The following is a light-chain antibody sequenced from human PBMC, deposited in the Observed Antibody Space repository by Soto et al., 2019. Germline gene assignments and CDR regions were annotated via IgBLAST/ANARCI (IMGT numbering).Light chain of an antibody. CDR1: HILLYSNGYNY. Sequence: IVMTQTPRYLSVTPVQPSSISCISSHILLYSNGYNYLDWYLQKPGQSPQLLIYLGYIRAYGVTDRFSGSVSGTDFTMKISRVEAEDVGLYYCMQALQAPLTFGQGTKVDIK. J-gene: IGKJ1*01. V-gene: IGKV2-28*01. CDR2: LGY. CDR3: MQALQAPLT.